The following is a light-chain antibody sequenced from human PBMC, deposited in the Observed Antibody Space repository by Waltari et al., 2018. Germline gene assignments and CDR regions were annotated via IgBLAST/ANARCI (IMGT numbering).Light chain of an antibody. CDR1: QSILYSSNNKNC. CDR3: QQYLSSPIT. CDR2: WAS. J-gene: IGKJ5*01. V-gene: IGKV4-1*01. Sequence: DIVMTQSPDSLAVSLGERATINCKSSQSILYSSNNKNCLGWFQQKPGQPPKLIIHWASALVSGVPDRFSGGGSGTDFSLNISSLQAEDVAVYYCQQYLSSPITFGQGTRLEI.